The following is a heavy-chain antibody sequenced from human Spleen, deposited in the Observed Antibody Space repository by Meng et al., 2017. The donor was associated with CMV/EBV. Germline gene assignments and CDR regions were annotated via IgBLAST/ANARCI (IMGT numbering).Heavy chain of an antibody. D-gene: IGHD3-10*01. J-gene: IGHJ4*02. V-gene: IGHV3-23*01. CDR1: GFTFDDYA. CDR3: AKAGQNDY. CDR2: ISGSGGST. Sequence: GGSLRLSCAASGFTFDDYAMNWVRQGPGKGLEWVSAISGSGGSTYYADSVKGRFTISRDNSKNTLYLQMNSLRAEDTAVYYCAKAGQNDYWGQGTLVTVSS.